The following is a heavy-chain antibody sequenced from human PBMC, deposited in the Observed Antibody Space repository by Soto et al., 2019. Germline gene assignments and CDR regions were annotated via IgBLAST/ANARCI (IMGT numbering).Heavy chain of an antibody. CDR1: GGSDVFNNYP. CDR2: IITMFNTA. Sequence: QVQLVQSGAEIKKPASSVKISCKASGGSDVFNNYPVSWVRQAPGQGLEWMGAIITMFNTADYAQRFLGRVTITADEFTRTVYIELTSLKSDDTAVYYCARHYPTAVSGAGWFDTWGQGTLVTVSS. CDR3: ARHYPTAVSGAGWFDT. D-gene: IGHD6-19*01. J-gene: IGHJ5*02. V-gene: IGHV1-69*01.